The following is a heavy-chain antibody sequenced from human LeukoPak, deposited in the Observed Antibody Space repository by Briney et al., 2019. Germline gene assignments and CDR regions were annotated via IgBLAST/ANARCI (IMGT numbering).Heavy chain of an antibody. D-gene: IGHD3-22*01. J-gene: IGHJ1*01. CDR1: GFTFSSYA. CDR2: IYSGGST. V-gene: IGHV3-66*02. Sequence: GASLRLSCAASGFTFSSYAMSWARQAPGKGLEWVSVIYSGGSTYYADSVKGRFTISRDNSKNTLYLQMNSLRAEDTAVYYCARDGRNYYDSSGYPYAEYFQHWGQGTLVTVSS. CDR3: ARDGRNYYDSSGYPYAEYFQH.